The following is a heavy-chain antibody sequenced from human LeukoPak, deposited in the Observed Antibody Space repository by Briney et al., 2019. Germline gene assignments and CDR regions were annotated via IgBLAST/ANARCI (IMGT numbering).Heavy chain of an antibody. CDR2: IYYSGST. V-gene: IGHV4-31*03. Sequence: SETLSLTCTVSGGSISSGGYYWSWIRQHPGKGLEWIVYIYYSGSTYYNPSLKSRVTISVDTSKNQFSLKLSSVTAADTAVYYCAASTVEMATTDFDYWGQGTLVTVSS. CDR1: GGSISSGGYY. D-gene: IGHD5-24*01. CDR3: AASTVEMATTDFDY. J-gene: IGHJ4*02.